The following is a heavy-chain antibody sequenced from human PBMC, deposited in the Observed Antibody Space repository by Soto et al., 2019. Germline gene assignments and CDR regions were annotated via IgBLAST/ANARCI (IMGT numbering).Heavy chain of an antibody. Sequence: PGGSLRLSCAASGFTFSSYSMNWVRQAPGKGLEWVSYISSSSSTIYYADSVKGRFTISRDNAKNSLYLQMNSLRDEDTAVYYCARDLRGGHLWLSYYYYYGMDVWGQGTTVTVSS. J-gene: IGHJ6*02. CDR3: ARDLRGGHLWLSYYYYYGMDV. D-gene: IGHD5-18*01. CDR1: GFTFSSYS. V-gene: IGHV3-48*02. CDR2: ISSSSSTI.